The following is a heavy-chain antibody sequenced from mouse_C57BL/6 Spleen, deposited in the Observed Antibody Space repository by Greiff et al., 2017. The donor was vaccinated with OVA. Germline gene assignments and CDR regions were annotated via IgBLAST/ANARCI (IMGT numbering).Heavy chain of an antibody. CDR3: ARAFYDLFAY. Sequence: EVQLQESGPGLVKPSQSLSLTCSVTGYSITSGYYWNWIRQFPGNKLEWMGYISYDGSNNYNPSLKNRISITRDTSKNQFFLKLNSVTTEDTATYYCARAFYDLFAYWGQGTLVTVSA. V-gene: IGHV3-6*01. CDR2: ISYDGSN. J-gene: IGHJ3*01. D-gene: IGHD2-3*01. CDR1: GYSITSGYY.